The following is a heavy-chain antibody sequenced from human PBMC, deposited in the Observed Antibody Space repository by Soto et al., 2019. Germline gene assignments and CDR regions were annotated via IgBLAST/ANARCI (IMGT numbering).Heavy chain of an antibody. J-gene: IGHJ4*02. Sequence: PGGSLRLSCAASAFTFSTYAMHWVRQTPGKGLEWVAVISYDGSNKYYADSVKGRFTISRDNSKNTLYLQMNSLRGDDSAVYYCARGWDLLYYFDYWGQGTLVTVSS. V-gene: IGHV3-30-3*01. CDR2: ISYDGSNK. D-gene: IGHD1-26*01. CDR1: AFTFSTYA. CDR3: ARGWDLLYYFDY.